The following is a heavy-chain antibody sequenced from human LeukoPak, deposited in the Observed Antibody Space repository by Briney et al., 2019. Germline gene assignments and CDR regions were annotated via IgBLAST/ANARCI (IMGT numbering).Heavy chain of an antibody. D-gene: IGHD3-22*01. CDR2: MYYSGST. J-gene: IGHJ4*02. CDR1: GGSIRSYY. CDR3: ARVRALSYYDSSGDLYYFDY. Sequence: SETLSLTCTVSGGSIRSYYWSWIRQPPGEGLEWIGYMYYSGSTNYNPSLKSRVTISVDTSKNQFSLELSSVTAADTAVYYCARVRALSYYDSSGDLYYFDYWGQGTLVTVSS. V-gene: IGHV4-59*01.